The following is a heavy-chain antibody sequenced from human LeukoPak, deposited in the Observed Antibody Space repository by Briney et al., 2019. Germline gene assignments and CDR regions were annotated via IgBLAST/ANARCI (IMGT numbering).Heavy chain of an antibody. CDR3: AKDATPALGTVYMDV. J-gene: IGHJ6*03. Sequence: GGSLRLSCAASGFTFSNYEMNWVRQAPGKGLDWISHISNFGDIIHYADSVEGRFTISRDNDKNSIYLQMNSLRAEDTAVYYCAKDATPALGTVYMDVWGKGTTVTISS. CDR2: ISNFGDII. V-gene: IGHV3-48*03. CDR1: GFTFSNYE. D-gene: IGHD6-13*01.